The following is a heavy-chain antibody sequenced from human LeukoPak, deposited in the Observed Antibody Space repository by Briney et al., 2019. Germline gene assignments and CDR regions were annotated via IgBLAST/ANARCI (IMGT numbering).Heavy chain of an antibody. J-gene: IGHJ4*02. CDR3: ARAKGTTDFDY. CDR2: IYYSGST. V-gene: IGHV4-59*01. CDR1: GGSISSYY. D-gene: IGHD4-17*01. Sequence: PSETLSLTCTVSGGSISSYYWSWIRQPPGKGLEWIGYIYYSGSTNYNPSLKSRVTISVDTSKNQFSLKLSSVTAADTAVYYCARAKGTTDFDYWGQGTLVTVSS.